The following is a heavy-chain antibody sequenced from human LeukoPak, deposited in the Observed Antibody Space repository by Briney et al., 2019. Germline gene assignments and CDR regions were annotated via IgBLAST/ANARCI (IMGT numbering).Heavy chain of an antibody. V-gene: IGHV3-21*01. CDR1: GFTFSSYS. CDR3: AKGDEDSYGYFDY. J-gene: IGHJ4*02. CDR2: ISSSSSYI. Sequence: GGSLRLSCAASGFTFSSYSMNWVRQAPGKGLEWVSSISSSSSYIYYADSVKGRFTISRDNAKNSLYLRMNSLRAEDTAVYYCAKGDEDSYGYFDYWGQGTLVTVSS. D-gene: IGHD5-18*01.